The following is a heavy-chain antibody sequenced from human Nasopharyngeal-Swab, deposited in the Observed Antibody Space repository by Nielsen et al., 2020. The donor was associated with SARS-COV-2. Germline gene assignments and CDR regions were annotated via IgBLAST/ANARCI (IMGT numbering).Heavy chain of an antibody. V-gene: IGHV3-13*04. CDR1: GFTFSSYD. J-gene: IGHJ3*02. CDR3: ARGYDSSGYLRPIDAFDI. Sequence: GGSLRLSCAASGFTFSSYDMHWVRQATGKGLEWASAIGTAGDTYYPGSVKGRFTISRENAKNSLYLQMNSLRAGDTAVYYCARGYDSSGYLRPIDAFDIWGQGTMVTVSS. CDR2: IGTAGDT. D-gene: IGHD3-22*01.